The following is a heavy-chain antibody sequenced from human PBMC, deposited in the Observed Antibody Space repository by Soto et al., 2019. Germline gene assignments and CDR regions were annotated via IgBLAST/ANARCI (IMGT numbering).Heavy chain of an antibody. CDR3: ARGATVGVNPASDAFDI. V-gene: IGHV1-69*13. CDR1: GGTFSSSA. D-gene: IGHD3-22*01. J-gene: IGHJ3*02. Sequence: SVKVSCKASGGTFSSSAISWVRQAPGQGLEWMGGIIPIFGTANYAQKFQGRVTITADESTSTAYMELSSLRSEDTAVYYCARGATVGVNPASDAFDIWGQGTMVTVSS. CDR2: IIPIFGTA.